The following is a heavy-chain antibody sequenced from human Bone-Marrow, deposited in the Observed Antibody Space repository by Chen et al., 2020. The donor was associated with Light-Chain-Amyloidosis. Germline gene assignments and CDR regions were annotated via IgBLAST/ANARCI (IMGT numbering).Heavy chain of an antibody. V-gene: IGHV4-61*01. J-gene: IGHJ4*02. CDR2: IYYTGRT. D-gene: IGHD6-13*01. CDR3: VRRDVRWHIDF. Sequence: QVQLQESGPGLVKPSGTLSLTCTVAGASVSSDYHYWTWIRQPPGDRLEWIGYIYYTGRTKYNPSLESRIAISIDTSKNQFSLKVNSVTAADTAVYYCVRRDVRWHIDFWGQGALVTVSS. CDR1: GASVSSDYHY.